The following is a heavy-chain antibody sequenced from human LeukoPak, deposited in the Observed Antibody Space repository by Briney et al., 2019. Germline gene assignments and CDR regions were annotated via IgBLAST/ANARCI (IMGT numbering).Heavy chain of an antibody. J-gene: IGHJ5*02. Sequence: SVKVSCKASGGTFSSYAISWVRQAPGQGLEWMGRIIPILGIANYAQKLQGRVTITADKSTSTAYMELSSLRSEDTAVYYCARASSPGAAAGTFDPWGQGTLVTVSS. V-gene: IGHV1-69*04. D-gene: IGHD6-13*01. CDR1: GGTFSSYA. CDR2: IIPILGIA. CDR3: ARASSPGAAAGTFDP.